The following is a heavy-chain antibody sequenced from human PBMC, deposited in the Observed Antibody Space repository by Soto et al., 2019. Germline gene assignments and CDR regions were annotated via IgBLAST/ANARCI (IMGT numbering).Heavy chain of an antibody. Sequence: ILSLGGTAAGGCISSGGYYWSWIRQHPGKGLEWIGYIYYSGTTYYNPSLKSRVTISVDTSKNQFSLKLSSVTAADTAVYSWARDLGDYGGWFDPWGQGTLVTVSS. V-gene: IGHV4-31*03. CDR2: IYYSGTT. CDR1: GGCISSGGYY. J-gene: IGHJ5*02. CDR3: ARDLGDYGGWFDP. D-gene: IGHD4-17*01.